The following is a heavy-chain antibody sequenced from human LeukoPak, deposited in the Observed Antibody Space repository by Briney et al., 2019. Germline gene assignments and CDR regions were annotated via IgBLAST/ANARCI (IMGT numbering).Heavy chain of an antibody. CDR2: INHSGST. CDR1: GGSFSGYY. V-gene: IGHV4-34*01. J-gene: IGHJ4*02. CDR3: ARADGGNSEAYFDY. Sequence: SETLSLTCAVYGGSFSGYYWSWIRQPPGKGLEWSGEINHSGSTNYNPSLKSRVTISVDTSKNQFSLKLSSVTAADTAVYYCARADGGNSEAYFDYWGQGTLVTVSS. D-gene: IGHD4-23*01.